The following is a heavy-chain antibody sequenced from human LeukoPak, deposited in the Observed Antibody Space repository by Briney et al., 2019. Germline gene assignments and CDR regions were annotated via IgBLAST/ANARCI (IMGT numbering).Heavy chain of an antibody. J-gene: IGHJ4*02. CDR2: IYSGGTT. D-gene: IGHD3-16*01. Sequence: GGSLRLSCAASGFIVSSNYMNWVRQAPGKGLEWVSAIYSGGTTYYADSVKGRFTISRDNSKNMLYLQMNSLRAEDTAVYYCARDWGRGKYFFDYWGQGSLVTVSS. CDR3: ARDWGRGKYFFDY. V-gene: IGHV3-66*01. CDR1: GFIVSSNY.